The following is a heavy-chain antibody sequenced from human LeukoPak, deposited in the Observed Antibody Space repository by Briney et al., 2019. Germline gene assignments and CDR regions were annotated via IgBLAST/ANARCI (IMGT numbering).Heavy chain of an antibody. CDR3: AGRPNYRSGSYFDY. Sequence: PGGSLRLSCAASGFTFSNYWIHWVRQAPGKGLVWVSRIDNAGSITTYADSVKGRFTISRDNAENTLYLQMNSPKTEDAAMYYCAGRPNYRSGSYFDYWGQGTLVTVSS. CDR2: IDNAGSIT. V-gene: IGHV3-74*03. CDR1: GFTFSNYW. D-gene: IGHD3-22*01. J-gene: IGHJ4*02.